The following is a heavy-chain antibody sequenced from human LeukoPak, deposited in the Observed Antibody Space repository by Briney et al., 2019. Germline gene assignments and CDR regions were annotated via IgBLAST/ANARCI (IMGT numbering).Heavy chain of an antibody. CDR3: ARDSVVVTAIDY. J-gene: IGHJ4*02. V-gene: IGHV3-21*01. D-gene: IGHD2-21*02. Sequence: GGSLRLFCAASGFTFSSYSMNWVRQAPGKGLEWVSSISSSSSYIYYADSVKGRFTISRDNAKNSLYLQMNSLRAEDTAVYYCARDSVVVTAIDYWGQGTLVTVSS. CDR2: ISSSSSYI. CDR1: GFTFSSYS.